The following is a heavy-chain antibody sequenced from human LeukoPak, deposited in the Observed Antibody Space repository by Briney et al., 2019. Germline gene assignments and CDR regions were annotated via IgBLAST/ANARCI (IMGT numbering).Heavy chain of an antibody. CDR1: GYTFTSYD. V-gene: IGHV1-18*01. CDR2: MNPNSGNT. D-gene: IGHD3-10*01. J-gene: IGHJ6*02. CDR3: ARAVITMVRGVISGMDV. Sequence: GASVKVSCKASGYTFTSYDINWVRQATGQGLEWMGWMNPNSGNTNYAQKLQGRVTMTTDTSTSTAYMELRSLRSDDTAVYYCARAVITMVRGVISGMDVWGQGTTVTVSS.